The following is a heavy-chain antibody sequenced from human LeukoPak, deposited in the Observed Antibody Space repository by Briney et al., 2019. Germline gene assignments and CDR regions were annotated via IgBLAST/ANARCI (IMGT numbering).Heavy chain of an antibody. CDR3: ASSSLMGGDAFDI. J-gene: IGHJ3*02. CDR2: IDPSDSYT. D-gene: IGHD2-8*01. Sequence: GESLKISSKGSGXSFTSYCISWVRQMPGKGLEWMGRIDPSDSYTNYSPSFQGHVTISADKSISTAYLQWSSLKASDTAMYYCASSSLMGGDAFDIWGQGTMVTVSS. CDR1: GXSFTSYC. V-gene: IGHV5-10-1*01.